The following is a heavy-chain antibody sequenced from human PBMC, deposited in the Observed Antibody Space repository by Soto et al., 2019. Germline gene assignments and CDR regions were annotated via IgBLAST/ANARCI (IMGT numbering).Heavy chain of an antibody. J-gene: IGHJ6*02. CDR1: GYTLTELY. V-gene: IGHV1-24*01. Sequence: ASVKVSCKVSGYTLTELYMHWVRQAPGKGLEWMGGFDPEDGETIYAQKFQGRVTITADESTSTAYMELSSLRSEDTAVYYCASSVLTTPGYYGMDVWGQGTTVNVSS. CDR3: ASSVLTTPGYYGMDV. CDR2: FDPEDGET. D-gene: IGHD2-8*01.